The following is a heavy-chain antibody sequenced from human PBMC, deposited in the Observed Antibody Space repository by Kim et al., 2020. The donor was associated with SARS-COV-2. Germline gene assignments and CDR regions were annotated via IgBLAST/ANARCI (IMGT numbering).Heavy chain of an antibody. Sequence: SVKVSCKASGGTFSSYAISWVRQAPGQGLEWMGGIIPIFGTANYAQKFQGRVTITADESTSTAYMELSSLRSEDTAVYYCARDRPYSYGYRGWFDPWGQGTLVTVSS. CDR3: ARDRPYSYGYRGWFDP. CDR1: GGTFSSYA. V-gene: IGHV1-69*13. D-gene: IGHD5-18*01. CDR2: IIPIFGTA. J-gene: IGHJ5*02.